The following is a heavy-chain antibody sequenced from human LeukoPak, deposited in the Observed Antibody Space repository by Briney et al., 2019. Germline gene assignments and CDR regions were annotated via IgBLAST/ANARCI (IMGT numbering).Heavy chain of an antibody. V-gene: IGHV3-23*01. CDR1: GFTFSDYA. Sequence: PGGSLRLSCAASGFTFSDYAMSWVRQAPGKGLEWVSGISGSGSGTYYTDSVKGRFTISRDNSKNTLYLQMNSLRAEDTALYYCAKDKHEVVPAADEYWGQGTLVTVSS. J-gene: IGHJ4*02. CDR2: ISGSGSGT. D-gene: IGHD2-2*01. CDR3: AKDKHEVVPAADEY.